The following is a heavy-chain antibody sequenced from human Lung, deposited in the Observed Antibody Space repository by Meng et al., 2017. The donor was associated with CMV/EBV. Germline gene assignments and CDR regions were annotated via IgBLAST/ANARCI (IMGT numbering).Heavy chain of an antibody. D-gene: IGHD6-19*01. J-gene: IGHJ4*02. CDR1: GFIFSSYG. CDR2: IRYDGSNK. V-gene: IGHV3-30*02. CDR3: AKDGWGKATSRIDY. Sequence: SXXASGFIFSSYGMHWVRQAPGKGLEWVAFIRYDGSNKYYADSVKGRFTISRDNSKNTLYLQMNSLRAEDTAVYYCAKDGWGKATSRIDYWGQGTLVTVSS.